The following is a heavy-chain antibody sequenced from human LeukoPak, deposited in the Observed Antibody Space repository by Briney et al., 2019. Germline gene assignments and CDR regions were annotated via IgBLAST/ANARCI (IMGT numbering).Heavy chain of an antibody. CDR1: GGTFSSYA. J-gene: IGHJ4*02. CDR2: IIPIFGTA. D-gene: IGHD6-19*01. V-gene: IGHV1-69*06. CDR3: ARDENSSGWYDY. Sequence: SEKVSCKASGGTFSSYAISWVRQAPGQGLEWMGGIIPIFGTANYAQKFQGRVTITADKSTSTAYMELSSLRSEDTAVYYCARDENSSGWYDYWGQGTLVTVSS.